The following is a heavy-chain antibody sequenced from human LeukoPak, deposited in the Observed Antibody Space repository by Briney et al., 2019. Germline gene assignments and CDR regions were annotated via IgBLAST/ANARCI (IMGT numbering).Heavy chain of an antibody. CDR2: ISYDGSNK. J-gene: IGHJ4*02. Sequence: RGGSLRLSCAASGFTFSSYAMHWVRQAPGKGLEWVAVISYDGSNKYYADSVKGRFTISRDNSKNTLYLQMNSLRAEDTAVYYCARDEDTAYFDYWGQGTLVTVSS. D-gene: IGHD5-18*01. V-gene: IGHV3-30-3*01. CDR3: ARDEDTAYFDY. CDR1: GFTFSSYA.